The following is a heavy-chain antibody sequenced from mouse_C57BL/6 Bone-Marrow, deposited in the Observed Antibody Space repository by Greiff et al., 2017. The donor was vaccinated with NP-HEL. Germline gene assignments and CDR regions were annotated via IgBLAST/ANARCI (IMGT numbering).Heavy chain of an antibody. V-gene: IGHV1-81*01. CDR2: IYPRSGNT. D-gene: IGHD1-1*01. CDR1: GYTFTSYG. J-gene: IGHJ2*01. Sequence: VQLQESGAELARPGASVKLSCKASGYTFTSYGISWVKQRPGQGLEWIGEIYPRSGNTYYNEKFKGKATLTADKSSSTAYMELRSLTSEDSAVYFCARDHYYGSSYNDYWGKGTTLTVSS. CDR3: ARDHYYGSSYNDY.